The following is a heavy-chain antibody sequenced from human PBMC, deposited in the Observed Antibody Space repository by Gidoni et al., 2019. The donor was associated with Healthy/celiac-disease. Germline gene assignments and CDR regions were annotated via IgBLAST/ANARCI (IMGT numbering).Heavy chain of an antibody. D-gene: IGHD2-21*02. J-gene: IGHJ1*01. CDR1: VRPLSSYY. CDR3: ARGYGGNSELYFQH. Sequence: QVQLQQPPPGLANLSEPLSLTCTVPVRPLSSYYWSWIRQPPGKGREWIGYIYYRGNTNYNPSLKSRVTISVDTSKNQFSLKLSSVTAADTAVYYCARGYGGNSELYFQHWGQGTLVTVSS. V-gene: IGHV4-59*01. CDR2: IYYRGNT.